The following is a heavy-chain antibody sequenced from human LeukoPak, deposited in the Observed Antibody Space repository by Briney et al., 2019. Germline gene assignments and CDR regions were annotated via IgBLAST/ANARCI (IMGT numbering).Heavy chain of an antibody. Sequence: PSETLSLTCTVSGGSINNYYWSWIRQPAGKGLEWIGLIYSSGSTSYNPSLKSRVTMSVDTSKKQFSLRLSSVTAADTAVYYCAREGGYCSSTSCYVDYWGQGTLVTVSS. J-gene: IGHJ4*02. CDR2: IYSSGST. V-gene: IGHV4-4*07. D-gene: IGHD2-2*01. CDR1: GGSINNYY. CDR3: AREGGYCSSTSCYVDY.